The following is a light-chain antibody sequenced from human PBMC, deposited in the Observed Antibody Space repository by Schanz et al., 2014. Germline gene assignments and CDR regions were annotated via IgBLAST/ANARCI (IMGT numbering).Light chain of an antibody. Sequence: QSALTQPASVSGSPGQSITISCTGTSSDVGDYNYVSWYQQYPGKAPQLMIYDVSNRPSGVSNRFSGSKSGNTASLTVSGLQAEDEADYYCNSYAGSNNWVFGGGTKLTVL. CDR3: NSYAGSNNWV. CDR1: SSDVGDYNY. J-gene: IGLJ3*02. V-gene: IGLV2-14*03. CDR2: DVS.